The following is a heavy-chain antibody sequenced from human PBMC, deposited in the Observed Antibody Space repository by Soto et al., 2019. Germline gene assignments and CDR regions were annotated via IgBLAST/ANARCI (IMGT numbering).Heavy chain of an antibody. CDR2: INPSGGGT. CDR3: ARGGEVPAAPGDY. J-gene: IGHJ4*02. D-gene: IGHD2-2*01. Sequence: QVQLVQSGAEVKKPGASVKVSCKASGYTFTSYYMHWVRQAPGQGLEWMGIINPSGGGTSYAQKFQDRVTMTRDTSTSTAYMELSSLRSEDTAVYYCARGGEVPAAPGDYWGQGPLVTVSS. V-gene: IGHV1-46*01. CDR1: GYTFTSYY.